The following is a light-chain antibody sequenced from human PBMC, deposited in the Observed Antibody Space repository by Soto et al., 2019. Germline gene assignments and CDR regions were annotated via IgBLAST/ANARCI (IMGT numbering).Light chain of an antibody. J-gene: IGKJ4*01. CDR1: QSVRSN. CDR3: QQYGSSPVT. Sequence: EIVMTQSPATLSASPGERATLSCRASQSVRSNLAWYQQKPGQAPTLLIYGASNRATGIPDRFSGSGSGTDFTLTISRLEPEDFAVYYCQQYGSSPVTFGGGTKVDIK. CDR2: GAS. V-gene: IGKV3-20*01.